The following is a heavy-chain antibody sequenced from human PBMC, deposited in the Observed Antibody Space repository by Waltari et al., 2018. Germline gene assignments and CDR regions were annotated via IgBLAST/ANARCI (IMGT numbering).Heavy chain of an antibody. D-gene: IGHD6-6*01. J-gene: IGHJ5*01. CDR2: ISSSSSHT. V-gene: IGHV3-11*06. CDR3: ARGGQLRRIDS. Sequence: QLVESGGGLVKPGGSLRLACAASGFTFSDYYMNWIRPAPGKGLEWVSYISSSSSHTNYADSVKGRFTISRDNAKNSLYLQMNSLRVEDTAVYYCARGGQLRRIDSWGQGTLVTVSS. CDR1: GFTFSDYY.